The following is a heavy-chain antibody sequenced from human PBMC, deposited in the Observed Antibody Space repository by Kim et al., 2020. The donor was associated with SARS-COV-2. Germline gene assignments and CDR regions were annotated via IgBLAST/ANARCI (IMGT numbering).Heavy chain of an antibody. Sequence: GGSLRLSCVGSGFDFSDFNMNWVRQAPGKGLEWVSRITKTSDIRYADSLKGRCIVSSDNAKNSVLLQMNSLREEDTAVYFCVRGGGGPVWGCWGQGTLV. CDR3: VRGGGGPVWGC. V-gene: IGHV3-48*02. CDR1: GFDFSDFN. D-gene: IGHD3-16*01. CDR2: ITKTSDI. J-gene: IGHJ1*01.